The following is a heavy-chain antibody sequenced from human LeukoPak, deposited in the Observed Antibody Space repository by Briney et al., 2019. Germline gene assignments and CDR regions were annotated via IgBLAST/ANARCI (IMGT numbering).Heavy chain of an antibody. CDR3: ARDNGNSYAMDS. D-gene: IGHD3-16*01. J-gene: IGHJ4*02. CDR1: GFTFSTYS. V-gene: IGHV3-48*01. Sequence: GGSLRLSCAASGFTFSTYSMNWVRQAPGKGLEWISHITHGSSRVFYADSVEGRFTVSRDDAKNSLYLQMNSLRVEGTAVYYCARDNGNSYAMDSWGQGTLVTVS. CDR2: ITHGSSRV.